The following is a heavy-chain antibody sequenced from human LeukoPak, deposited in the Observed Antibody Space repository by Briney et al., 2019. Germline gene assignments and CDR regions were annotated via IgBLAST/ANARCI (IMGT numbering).Heavy chain of an antibody. CDR2: IKEDGSEK. D-gene: IGHD2-15*01. V-gene: IGHV3-7*01. Sequence: PGGSLRLSCAASGFTFSRHWMSWVRQAPGKGLEWVANIKEDGSEKYCVDSVKGRFTISRDNAKNSLYLQMNSLRAEGTAVYYCARDRVAPFDYWGQGTLVTVSS. CDR3: ARDRVAPFDY. J-gene: IGHJ4*02. CDR1: GFTFSRHW.